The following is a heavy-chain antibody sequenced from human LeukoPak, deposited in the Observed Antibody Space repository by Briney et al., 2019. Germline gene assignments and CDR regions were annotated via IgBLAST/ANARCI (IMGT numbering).Heavy chain of an antibody. D-gene: IGHD4-17*01. Sequence: GGSLRLSCSASGFTFSSYAMHWVRQAPGKGLEYVSAISSKWGSTYYADSVKGRFTISRDNSKNTLYLQMNSLRAEDTAVYYCVKDDYGDPFYFDYWGQGTLVTVSS. V-gene: IGHV3-64D*06. CDR1: GFTFSSYA. CDR2: ISSKWGST. J-gene: IGHJ4*02. CDR3: VKDDYGDPFYFDY.